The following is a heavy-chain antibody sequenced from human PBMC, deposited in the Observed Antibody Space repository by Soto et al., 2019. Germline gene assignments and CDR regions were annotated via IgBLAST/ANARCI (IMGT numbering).Heavy chain of an antibody. CDR3: ARVGPAHYYDSSGYYSPLDY. V-gene: IGHV1-69*13. CDR2: TIPMFGTA. D-gene: IGHD3-22*01. CDR1: GDTFSSYA. J-gene: IGHJ4*02. Sequence: SVKVSCKASGDTFSSYAINWVRQAPGQGLEWMGGTIPMFGTANYAQKFKGRVTITAGESTSTVYMELSSLRSEDTAVYYCARVGPAHYYDSSGYYSPLDYWGQGTLVTVSS.